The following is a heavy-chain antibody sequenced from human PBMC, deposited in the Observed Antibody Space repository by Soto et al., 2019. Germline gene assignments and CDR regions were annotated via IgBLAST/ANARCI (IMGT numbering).Heavy chain of an antibody. CDR2: IYYSGST. Sequence: QVQLQESGPGRVKPSQTLSLTCTVSGGSISSGDYYWSWIRQHPGKGLEWIGYIYYSGSTYYNPSHKRRVTISVDTSKNQFSLKLSSVTAAGTAVYYCARWWSGSRQGFDPWGQGTLVTVSS. CDR3: ARWWSGSRQGFDP. D-gene: IGHD3-3*01. J-gene: IGHJ5*02. V-gene: IGHV4-31*03. CDR1: GGSISSGDYY.